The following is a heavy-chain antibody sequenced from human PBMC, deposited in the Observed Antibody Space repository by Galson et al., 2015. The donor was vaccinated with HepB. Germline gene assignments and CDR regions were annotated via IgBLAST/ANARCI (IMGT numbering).Heavy chain of an antibody. CDR1: GGTFSSYT. CDR3: ARVGEGYDSSGYYSDY. Sequence: SVKVSCKASGGTFSSYTISWVRQAPGQGLERMGRIIPILGIANYAQKFQGRVTITADKSTSTAYMELSSLRSEDTAVYYCARVGEGYDSSGYYSDYWGQGTLVTVSS. CDR2: IIPILGIA. D-gene: IGHD3-22*01. J-gene: IGHJ4*02. V-gene: IGHV1-69*02.